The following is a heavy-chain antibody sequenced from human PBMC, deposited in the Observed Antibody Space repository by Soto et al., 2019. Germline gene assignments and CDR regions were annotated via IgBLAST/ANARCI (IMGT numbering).Heavy chain of an antibody. D-gene: IGHD3-10*01. V-gene: IGHV4-30-4*01. Sequence: SETLSLTCSVSGGTINSGDYFWSWIRQPPGKGLEWIGSIFYTGSTYYSPSLKSRASMSMDTSKNLFSLKLSSVTAADTAVYYCARSGRSCIENQCYTYFDYWSQGTLVTVSS. CDR3: ARSGRSCIENQCYTYFDY. CDR2: IFYTGST. CDR1: GGTINSGDYF. J-gene: IGHJ4*02.